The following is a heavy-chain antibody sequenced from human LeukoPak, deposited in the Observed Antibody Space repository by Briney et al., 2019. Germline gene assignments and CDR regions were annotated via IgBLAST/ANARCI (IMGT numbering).Heavy chain of an antibody. D-gene: IGHD6-25*01. CDR3: AIAAGWELGY. J-gene: IGHJ4*02. V-gene: IGHV3-7*01. CDR2: ITEDASEE. CDR1: GFTSSRHW. Sequence: GGSLRLSCAVSGFTSSRHWMSWVRQTPEKGLEWVANITEDASEENYVDSVKGRFTISRDNAKNSLYLQMNSLRAEDTAVYYCAIAAGWELGYWGQGTLVTVSS.